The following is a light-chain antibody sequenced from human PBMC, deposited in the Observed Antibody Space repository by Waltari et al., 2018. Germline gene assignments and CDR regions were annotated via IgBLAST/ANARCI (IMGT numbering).Light chain of an antibody. Sequence: DVVMTQSPLSLPVSLGQPASISCRSSQSLVHTDGHTYLNWFQQRPGHSPRRLIYKVSNRDCGVPDRFSGSGSCTAFTLKISRVEAEDVGIYYCMQATNWPLTFGQGTKVEIQ. CDR3: MQATNWPLT. CDR2: KVS. CDR1: QSLVHTDGHTY. V-gene: IGKV2-30*02. J-gene: IGKJ1*01.